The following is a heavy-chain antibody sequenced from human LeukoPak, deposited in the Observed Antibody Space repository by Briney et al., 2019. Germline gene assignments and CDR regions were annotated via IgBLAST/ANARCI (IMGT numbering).Heavy chain of an antibody. V-gene: IGHV4-34*01. D-gene: IGHD4-23*01. Sequence: SETLSHTCAVYGGSFSGYYWSWIRQPPGKGLEWIGEINHSGSTNYNPSLKSRVTISVDTSKNQFSLKLSSVTAADTAVYYCARGNDYGGNLDYWGQGTLVTVSS. J-gene: IGHJ4*02. CDR1: GGSFSGYY. CDR2: INHSGST. CDR3: ARGNDYGGNLDY.